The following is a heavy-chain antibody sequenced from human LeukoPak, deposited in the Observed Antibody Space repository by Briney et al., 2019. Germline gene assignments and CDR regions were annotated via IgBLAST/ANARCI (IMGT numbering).Heavy chain of an antibody. V-gene: IGHV4-34*01. CDR2: INHSGSA. CDR3: ARGRKGVLSRSCMDV. J-gene: IGHJ6*03. CDR1: GGSFSGYY. Sequence: SETLSLTCAVYGGSFSGYYWSWIRQPPGKGLEWIGEINHSGSANYNPSLKSRVTISVDTSKNQFSLKLSSVTAADTAVYYCARGRKGVLSRSCMDVWGKGTTVTVSS. D-gene: IGHD2-8*01.